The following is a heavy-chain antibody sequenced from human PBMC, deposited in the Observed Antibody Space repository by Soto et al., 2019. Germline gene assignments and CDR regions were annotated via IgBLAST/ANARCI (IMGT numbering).Heavy chain of an antibody. CDR3: AREGGIVGATAADY. J-gene: IGHJ4*02. CDR1: GGSISSGGYY. V-gene: IGHV4-31*03. D-gene: IGHD1-26*01. Sequence: QVQLQESGPGLVKPSQTLSLTCTVSGGSISSGGYYWSWIRQHPGKGLAWIGYIYYSGSTYYNPSLKRRVTLSVDTSKNPFSLKLSSVTAADTAVYYCAREGGIVGATAADYWGQGTLVTVSS. CDR2: IYYSGST.